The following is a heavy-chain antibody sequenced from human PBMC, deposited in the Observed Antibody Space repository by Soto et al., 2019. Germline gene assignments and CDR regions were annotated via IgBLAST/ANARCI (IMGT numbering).Heavy chain of an antibody. J-gene: IGHJ4*02. D-gene: IGHD3-22*01. CDR2: ISAYNGNT. CDR1: CYTFTSYG. CDR3: ARRYYYDSSGYSGY. Sequence: SAEVSFRASCYTFTSYGISWVRQAPGQGLEWMGWISAYNGNTNYAQKLQGRVTMTTDTSTSTAYMELRSLRSDDTAVYYCARRYYYDSSGYSGYWGQGTLVTVSS. V-gene: IGHV1-18*01.